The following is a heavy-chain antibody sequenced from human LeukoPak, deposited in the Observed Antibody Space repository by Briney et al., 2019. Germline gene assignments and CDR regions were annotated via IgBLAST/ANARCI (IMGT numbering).Heavy chain of an antibody. CDR2: IYYSGST. CDR3: ASLYYGSSWYVGY. Sequence: PSETLSLTCTVSGGSISSYYWSWIRQPPGKGLEWIGYIYYSGSTNYNPSLKSRVTISVDTSKNQFSLKLSSVTAADTAVYYCASLYYGSSWYVGYWGQGTLVTVSS. J-gene: IGHJ4*02. CDR1: GGSISSYY. D-gene: IGHD6-13*01. V-gene: IGHV4-59*01.